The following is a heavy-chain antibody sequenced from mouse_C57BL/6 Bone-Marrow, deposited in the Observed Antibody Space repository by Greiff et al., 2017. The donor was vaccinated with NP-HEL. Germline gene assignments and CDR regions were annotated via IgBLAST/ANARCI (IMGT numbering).Heavy chain of an antibody. V-gene: IGHV14-3*01. CDR1: GFNIKNTY. D-gene: IGHD1-1*01. CDR3: ARNYGSIRDYYAMDY. CDR2: IDPANGNT. Sequence: LVESVAELVRPGASVKLSCTASGFNIKNTYMHWVKQRPEQGLEWIGRIDPANGNTKYAPKFQGKATITADTSSNTAYLQLSNLTSKDTAIYYCARNYGSIRDYYAMDYWGQGTSVTVSS. J-gene: IGHJ4*01.